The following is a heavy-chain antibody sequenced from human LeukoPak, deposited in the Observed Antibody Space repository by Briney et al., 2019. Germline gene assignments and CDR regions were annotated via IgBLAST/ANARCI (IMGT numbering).Heavy chain of an antibody. J-gene: IGHJ4*02. V-gene: IGHV1-46*01. Sequence: GASVTVSCKASGYTFTSYYMHWVRQAPGQGLEWMGIINPSGGSTSYAQKFQGRVTMTRDTSTSTVYMELSSLGSEDTAVYYCAKGISSPDHLDYWGQGTLVTVSS. CDR2: INPSGGST. D-gene: IGHD3-3*02. CDR1: GYTFTSYY. CDR3: AKGISSPDHLDY.